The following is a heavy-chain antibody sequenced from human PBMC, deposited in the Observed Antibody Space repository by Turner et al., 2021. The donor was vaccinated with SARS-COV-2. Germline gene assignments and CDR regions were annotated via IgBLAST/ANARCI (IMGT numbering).Heavy chain of an antibody. CDR1: GFTFSSSG. V-gene: IGHV3-30*03. J-gene: IGHJ4*02. D-gene: IGHD3-22*01. CDR2: ILYDVSYK. Sequence: QVQLVESGGGVVQPGRSLRLSCAASGFTFSSSGMHWVRQAPGKGLEWVAVILYDVSYKYYADSVKGRFTISRDNSKNTLYLQMNSLRAEDTAVYYCARDGSGYYDSSGLLDYWGQGTLVTVSS. CDR3: ARDGSGYYDSSGLLDY.